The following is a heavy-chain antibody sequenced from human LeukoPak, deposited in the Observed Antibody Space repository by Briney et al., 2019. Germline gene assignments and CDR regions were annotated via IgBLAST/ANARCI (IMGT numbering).Heavy chain of an antibody. J-gene: IGHJ6*04. CDR1: GFGFSDSY. CDR3: ARDLRSGSYLDV. Sequence: GGSLRLSCVVSGFGFSDSYMTWIRQTPGKGLEWLAYISGSGSDMYYADSVKGRFTISRDNAKNSLYLQMNSLRAEDTAVYYCARDLRSGSYLDVWGKGTTVTVSS. CDR2: ISGSGSDM. D-gene: IGHD3-10*01. V-gene: IGHV3-11*04.